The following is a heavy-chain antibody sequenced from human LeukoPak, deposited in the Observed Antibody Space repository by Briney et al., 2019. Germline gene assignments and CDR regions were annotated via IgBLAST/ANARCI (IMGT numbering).Heavy chain of an antibody. Sequence: SETLSLTCAVYGGSFSGYYWSWIRQPPGKGLEWIGEINHSGRTNYNPSLKSRVTISVDTSKNQFSLKLSSVTAADTAVYYCARIGYDSRVTDDYWGQGTLVTVSS. CDR3: ARIGYDSRVTDDY. CDR1: GGSFSGYY. J-gene: IGHJ4*02. V-gene: IGHV4-34*01. D-gene: IGHD3-22*01. CDR2: INHSGRT.